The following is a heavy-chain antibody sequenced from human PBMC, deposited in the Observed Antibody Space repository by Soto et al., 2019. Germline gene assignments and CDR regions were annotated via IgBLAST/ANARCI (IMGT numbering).Heavy chain of an antibody. V-gene: IGHV4-59*01. Sequence: PSETLCLTCTIFVGPISIYYWSWIGQPPGKGLEWIGYIYYRGSTNYNPSLKSRVTISVDTSKNQFSLKLSSVTAADTAMYYCARLNYYASPGTIDYWGQGTLVTVSS. CDR1: VGPISIYY. D-gene: IGHD3-22*01. CDR2: IYYRGST. CDR3: ARLNYYASPGTIDY. J-gene: IGHJ4*02.